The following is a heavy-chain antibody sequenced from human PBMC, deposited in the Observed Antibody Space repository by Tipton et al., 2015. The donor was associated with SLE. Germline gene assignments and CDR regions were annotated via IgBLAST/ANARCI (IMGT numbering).Heavy chain of an antibody. Sequence: GSLRLSCAASGFTFSDYYMSWIRQAPGKGLEWVSYISSSSSYTNYADSVKGRFTISRDNAKNSLYLQMNSLRAEDTAVYYCARGGVGAAAGYFDYWGQGTLVTVSS. CDR3: ARGGVGAAAGYFDY. J-gene: IGHJ4*02. V-gene: IGHV3-11*06. CDR2: ISSSSSYT. CDR1: GFTFSDYY. D-gene: IGHD6-13*01.